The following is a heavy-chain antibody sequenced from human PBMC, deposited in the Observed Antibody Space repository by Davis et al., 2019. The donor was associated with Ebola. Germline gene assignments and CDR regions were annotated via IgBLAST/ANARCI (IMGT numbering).Heavy chain of an antibody. J-gene: IGHJ4*02. Sequence: PWGSLRLSCTVSGVSISRHYWSWIRQPPGKRLEWIGSIYYTGSAYYNSSLASRATISVDTSKNQFSLKLTSVTAADTAMYYCSERGSSVWGQGALVTVSS. CDR3: SERGSSV. D-gene: IGHD3-10*01. V-gene: IGHV4-59*03. CDR2: IYYTGSA. CDR1: GVSISRHY.